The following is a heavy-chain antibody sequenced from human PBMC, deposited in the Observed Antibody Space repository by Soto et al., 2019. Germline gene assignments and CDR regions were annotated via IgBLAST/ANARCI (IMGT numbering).Heavy chain of an antibody. CDR3: AKDFAVVVPAAAQGMDV. CDR1: GFTFRSYA. Sequence: GGSLRLSCAASGFTFRSYAMTWVRQAPGKGLEWVSSLSGSGSSIYYADSVKGRFIISRDNSKNALYLRMNSLRVDDTAVYYCAKDFAVVVPAAAQGMDVWGQGTTVTVSS. CDR2: LSGSGSSI. V-gene: IGHV3-23*01. J-gene: IGHJ6*02. D-gene: IGHD2-2*01.